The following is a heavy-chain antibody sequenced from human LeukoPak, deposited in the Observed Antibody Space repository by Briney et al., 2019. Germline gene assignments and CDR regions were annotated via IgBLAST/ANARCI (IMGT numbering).Heavy chain of an antibody. CDR2: IDPSGGST. V-gene: IGHV1-46*01. J-gene: IGHJ4*02. CDR3: ARNSGSGFDY. D-gene: IGHD2-15*01. Sequence: GASVKVSCKASGYTFTSYYIVWVRQAPGKGLEWMGRIDPSGGSTSYAQKLQGRVTMTRGTSTSTVYMELSSLISEDTAVYYCARNSGSGFDYWGQGTLVTVSS. CDR1: GYTFTSYY.